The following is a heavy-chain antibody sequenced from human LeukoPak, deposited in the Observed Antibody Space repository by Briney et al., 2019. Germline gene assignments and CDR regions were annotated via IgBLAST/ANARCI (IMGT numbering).Heavy chain of an antibody. D-gene: IGHD6-6*01. CDR2: ISSGSSYT. J-gene: IGHJ4*02. CDR3: ARYALYSSFSYYFDY. Sequence: GGSLRLSCAASGFTFSRYSMNWVRQAPGKGLEWVSFISSGSSYTDYADSVRGRFTISRDNTKNSLYLQMNSLRAEDTALYYCARYALYSSFSYYFDYWGQGILVTVSS. V-gene: IGHV3-21*01. CDR1: GFTFSRYS.